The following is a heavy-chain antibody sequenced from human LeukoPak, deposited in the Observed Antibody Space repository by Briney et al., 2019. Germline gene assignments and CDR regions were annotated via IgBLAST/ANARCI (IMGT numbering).Heavy chain of an antibody. D-gene: IGHD1-26*01. CDR1: GFTLSSYE. V-gene: IGHV3-48*03. Sequence: GGSLRLSCAASGFTLSSYEMNWVRQAPGKGLEWVSYISSSGSTIYYADSVKGRFTISRDNAKNSLYLQMNSLRAEDTAVYYCARCEWELLATGLYFQHWGQGTLVTVSS. CDR3: ARCEWELLATGLYFQH. J-gene: IGHJ1*01. CDR2: ISSSGSTI.